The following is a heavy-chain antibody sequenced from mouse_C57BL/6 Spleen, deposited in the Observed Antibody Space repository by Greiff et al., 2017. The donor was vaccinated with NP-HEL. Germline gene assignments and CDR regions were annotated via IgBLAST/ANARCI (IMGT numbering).Heavy chain of an antibody. Sequence: EVKLVESGGGLVKPGGSLKLSCAASGFTFSSYAMSWVRQTPGKRLEWVGTISDGGSYTYYPDNVKGRFTISRDNAKNNLYLQMGHLKSEDTAMYYCGRDHGYYFDYWGQGTTLTVSS. J-gene: IGHJ2*01. CDR3: GRDHGYYFDY. V-gene: IGHV5-4*01. CDR1: GFTFSSYA. D-gene: IGHD2-2*01. CDR2: ISDGGSYT.